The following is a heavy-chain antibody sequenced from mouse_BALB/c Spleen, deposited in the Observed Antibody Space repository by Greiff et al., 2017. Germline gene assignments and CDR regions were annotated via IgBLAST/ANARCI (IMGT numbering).Heavy chain of an antibody. J-gene: IGHJ4*01. V-gene: IGHV1S56*01. CDR3: ARWGTRYAMDY. D-gene: IGHD3-3*01. CDR1: GYTFTSYY. Sequence: QVQLQQSGPELVKPGASVRISCKASGYTFTSYYIHWVKQRPGQGLEWIGWIYPGNVNTKYNEKFKGKATLTADKSSSTAYMQLSSLTSEDSAVYFCARWGTRYAMDYWGQGTSVTVSS. CDR2: IYPGNVNT.